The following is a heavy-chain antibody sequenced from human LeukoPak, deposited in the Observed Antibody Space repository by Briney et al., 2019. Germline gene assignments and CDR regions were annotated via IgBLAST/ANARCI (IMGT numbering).Heavy chain of an antibody. CDR1: GGSISSSNW. J-gene: IGHJ4*02. V-gene: IGHV4-4*02. CDR2: IYYSGST. Sequence: SGTLSLTCAVSGGSISSSNWWSWVRQPPGKGLEWIGSIYYSGSTYYNPSLKSRVTISVDTSKNQFSLKLSSVTAADTAVYYCARDLSERFLEWLSFFDYWGQGTLVTVSS. CDR3: ARDLSERFLEWLSFFDY. D-gene: IGHD3-3*01.